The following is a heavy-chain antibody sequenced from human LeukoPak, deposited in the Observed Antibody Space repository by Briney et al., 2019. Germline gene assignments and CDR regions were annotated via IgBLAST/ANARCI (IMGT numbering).Heavy chain of an antibody. CDR1: GGTFSSYA. CDR2: IIPIFGTA. V-gene: IGHV1-69*05. J-gene: IGHJ5*02. D-gene: IGHD1-26*01. Sequence: SVKVSCKASGGTFSSYAISWVRQAPGQGLEWMGRIIPIFGTANYAQKFQGRVTITTDESTSTAYMELSRLRSDDTAVYYCARDHGGSYYGWFDPWGQGTLVTVSS. CDR3: ARDHGGSYYGWFDP.